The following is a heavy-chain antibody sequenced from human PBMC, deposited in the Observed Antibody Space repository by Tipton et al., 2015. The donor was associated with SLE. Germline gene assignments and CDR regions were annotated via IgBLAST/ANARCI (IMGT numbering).Heavy chain of an antibody. CDR2: IYYNGST. V-gene: IGHV4-59*08. J-gene: IGHJ4*02. CDR1: GGSISGYF. D-gene: IGHD3-16*01. CDR3: ARLSGRDNYYVALDH. Sequence: TLSLTCTVSGGSISGYFWSWIRQPPGKGLEWIGYIYYNGSTTYNPSLKSRVTMSADTTNSQFSLIMRSVTAADTAMYYCARLSGRDNYYVALDHWGLGTLVTVSS.